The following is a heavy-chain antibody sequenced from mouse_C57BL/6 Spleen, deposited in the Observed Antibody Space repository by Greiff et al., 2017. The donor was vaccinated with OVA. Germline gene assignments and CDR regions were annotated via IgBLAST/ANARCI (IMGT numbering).Heavy chain of an antibody. CDR1: GFTFSDYG. Sequence: EVQLVESGGGLVKPGGSLKLSCAASGFTFSDYGMHWVRQAPEKGLEWVAYISSGSSTIYYADTVKGRFTISRDNAKNTLFLQMTSLRSEDTAMYYCARRGPITVVALYYAMDYWGQGTSVTVSS. D-gene: IGHD1-1*01. CDR2: ISSGSSTI. V-gene: IGHV5-17*01. CDR3: ARRGPITVVALYYAMDY. J-gene: IGHJ4*01.